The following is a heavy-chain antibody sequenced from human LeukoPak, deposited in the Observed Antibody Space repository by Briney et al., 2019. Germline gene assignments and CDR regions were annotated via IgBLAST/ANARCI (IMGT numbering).Heavy chain of an antibody. Sequence: ASVKVSCKASGYTFTSYDINWVRQAIGQGLEWMGWMNPNSGNTGYAQKFQGRVTITRNTSISTAYMELSSLRSEDTAVYYCARPDYSRGFDYWGQGTLVTVSS. CDR1: GYTFTSYD. V-gene: IGHV1-8*03. CDR2: MNPNSGNT. J-gene: IGHJ4*02. D-gene: IGHD4-11*01. CDR3: ARPDYSRGFDY.